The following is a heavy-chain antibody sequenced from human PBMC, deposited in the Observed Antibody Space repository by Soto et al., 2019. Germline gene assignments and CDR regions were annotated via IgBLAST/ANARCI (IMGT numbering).Heavy chain of an antibody. J-gene: IGHJ4*02. Sequence: QLQLVQSGAEVREPGSSVKVSCKASGGTFSSYTVIWVRQAPGQGLEWMGGITPTLNIAKYAEKFQGRVTITADVSTSTVDMHLSSLRSEDTAVYFCARGYYSGSNPSSFDYWGQGTLVAVSS. CDR3: ARGYYSGSNPSSFDY. D-gene: IGHD1-26*01. V-gene: IGHV1-69*01. CDR2: ITPTLNIA. CDR1: GGTFSSYT.